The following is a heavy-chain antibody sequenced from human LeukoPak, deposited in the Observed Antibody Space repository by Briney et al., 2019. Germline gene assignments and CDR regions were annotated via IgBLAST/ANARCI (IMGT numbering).Heavy chain of an antibody. Sequence: GGSLILSCAASGFTFSSYAMSWGRPAPGKGLEWVSAISGSGGSTYYADSVKGRFTISRDNSKNTLYLQMNSLRAEDTAVYYCATTSGSGSYYYGMDVWGKGTTVTVSS. CDR3: ATTSGSGSYYYGMDV. CDR2: ISGSGGST. D-gene: IGHD3-10*01. J-gene: IGHJ6*04. CDR1: GFTFSSYA. V-gene: IGHV3-23*01.